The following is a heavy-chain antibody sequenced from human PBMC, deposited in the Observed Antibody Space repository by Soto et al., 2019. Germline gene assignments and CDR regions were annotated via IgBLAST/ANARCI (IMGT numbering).Heavy chain of an antibody. V-gene: IGHV1-69*05. CDR3: ARGITGTTYYYNAMDV. CDR1: GGTFSNYA. Sequence: SVKVSCKASGGTFSNYAISWLRHTPGQGLEWMGGIIPIFGTANYAQKFQGRVTMTRDTSTSTVYMELSSLRSEDTAVYYCARGITGTTYYYNAMDVWGQGTTVTVSS. CDR2: IIPIFGTA. J-gene: IGHJ6*02. D-gene: IGHD1-7*01.